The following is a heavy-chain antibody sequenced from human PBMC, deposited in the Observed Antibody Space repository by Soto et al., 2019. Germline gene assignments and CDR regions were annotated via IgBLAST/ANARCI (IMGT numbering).Heavy chain of an antibody. CDR2: VIPMFLKS. J-gene: IGHJ4*02. CDR1: GGTFDSYA. CDR3: VRGGGEMANPPPYLY. V-gene: IGHV1-69*06. Sequence: SVKVSCKASGGTFDSYAISWVRQAPGQGLEWMGGVIPMFLKSNYAQKFQGRVTITADKSTNTVYMEMNSLKSEDTAVYYCVRGGGEMANPPPYLYWGQGTQVTVS. D-gene: IGHD3-16*01.